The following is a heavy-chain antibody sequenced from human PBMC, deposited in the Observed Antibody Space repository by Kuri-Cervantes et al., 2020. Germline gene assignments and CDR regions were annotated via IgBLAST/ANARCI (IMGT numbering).Heavy chain of an antibody. CDR2: IKQDGSEK. J-gene: IGHJ6*02. Sequence: GESLKISCAASGFTFSSYWMSWVRQAPGKGLEWVANIKQDGSEKCYVDSVKGRFTISRDNAKNSLYLQMNSLRAEDTAVYYCARDLSYYDILTGYYPSYYYYGMDVWGQGTTVTVSS. CDR1: GFTFSSYW. V-gene: IGHV3-7*01. D-gene: IGHD3-9*01. CDR3: ARDLSYYDILTGYYPSYYYYGMDV.